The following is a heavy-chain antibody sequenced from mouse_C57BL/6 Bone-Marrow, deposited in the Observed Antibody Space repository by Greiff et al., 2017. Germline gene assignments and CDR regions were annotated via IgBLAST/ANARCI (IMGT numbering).Heavy chain of an antibody. Sequence: VQLQQSGAELVRPGASVTLSCKASGYTFTDYEMHWVKQTPVHGLEWIGAIDPETGGTAYNQKFKGQAILTADKSSSTAYMELRSLTSEDSAVYYCTSYGGYFDYWGQGTTLTVSS. D-gene: IGHD1-1*02. CDR1: GYTFTDYE. CDR3: TSYGGYFDY. V-gene: IGHV1-15*01. J-gene: IGHJ2*01. CDR2: IDPETGGT.